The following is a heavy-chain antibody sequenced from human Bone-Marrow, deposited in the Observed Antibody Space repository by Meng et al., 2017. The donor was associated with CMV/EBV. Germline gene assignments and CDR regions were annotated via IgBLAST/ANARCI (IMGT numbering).Heavy chain of an antibody. J-gene: IGHJ4*02. CDR2: ISGSGGST. CDR3: AKGDIVLMVYAMPFDY. V-gene: IGHV3-23*01. CDR1: FTFCGYA. D-gene: IGHD2-8*01. Sequence: FTFCGYAMSWVRQAPGKGLEWVSAISGSGGSTYYADSVKGRFTISGDNSKNTLYLQMNSLRAEDTAVYYCAKGDIVLMVYAMPFDYWGQGTLVTVSS.